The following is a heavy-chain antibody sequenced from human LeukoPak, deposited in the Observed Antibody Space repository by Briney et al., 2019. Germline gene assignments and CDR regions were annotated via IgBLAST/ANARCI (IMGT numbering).Heavy chain of an antibody. J-gene: IGHJ6*03. CDR3: ARVRCSGGSCPYYYYYYYMDV. D-gene: IGHD2-15*01. CDR2: IYYSGST. CDR1: GGSISSYY. V-gene: IGHV4-59*01. Sequence: SETLSLTCTVSGGSISSYYWSWIRQPPGKGLEWIGYIYYSGSTNYNPSLKSRVTISVDTSKNQFSLKLSSVTAADTAVYYCARVRCSGGSCPYYYYYYYMDVWGKGTTVTVSS.